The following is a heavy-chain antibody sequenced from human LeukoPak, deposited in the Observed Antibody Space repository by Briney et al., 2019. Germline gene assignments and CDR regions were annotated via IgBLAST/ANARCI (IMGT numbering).Heavy chain of an antibody. CDR2: INHSGST. CDR1: GGSFSGYY. D-gene: IGHD2-2*01. Sequence: SGTLSLTCAVYGGSFSGYYWSWIRQPPGKGLEWIGEINHSGSTNYNPSLKSRVTISVDTSKNQFSLKLSSVTAADTAVYYCARASNDCSSTSCSFDYWGQGTLVTVSS. J-gene: IGHJ4*02. V-gene: IGHV4-34*01. CDR3: ARASNDCSSTSCSFDY.